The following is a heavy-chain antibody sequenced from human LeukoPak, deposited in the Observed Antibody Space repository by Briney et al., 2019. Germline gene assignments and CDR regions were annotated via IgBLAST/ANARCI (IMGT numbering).Heavy chain of an antibody. Sequence: GGSLRLSCAASEFTFSSYAMSWVRQAPGKGLEWVSGFSDSGGTSYYADSVKGRLTISRDNSKNTLYLQMNSLRAEDTAVYYCAKVFVTGMSYLPHWGQGTLVTVSS. D-gene: IGHD2-21*02. V-gene: IGHV3-23*01. J-gene: IGHJ1*01. CDR1: EFTFSSYA. CDR3: AKVFVTGMSYLPH. CDR2: FSDSGGTS.